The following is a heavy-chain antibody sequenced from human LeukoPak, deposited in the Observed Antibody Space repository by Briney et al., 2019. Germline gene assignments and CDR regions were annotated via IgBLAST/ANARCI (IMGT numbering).Heavy chain of an antibody. Sequence: PSETLSLTCTVSGGSISSYYWSWIRQPPGKGLEWIGYIYYSGSTNYNPSLKSRVTISVDTSKNQFSLKLSSVTAADTAVYYCARDGRLTTVVAPDYYYYMDFWGKGTTVTVFS. CDR3: ARDGRLTTVVAPDYYYYMDF. V-gene: IGHV4-59*01. J-gene: IGHJ6*03. CDR1: GGSISSYY. CDR2: IYYSGST. D-gene: IGHD4-23*01.